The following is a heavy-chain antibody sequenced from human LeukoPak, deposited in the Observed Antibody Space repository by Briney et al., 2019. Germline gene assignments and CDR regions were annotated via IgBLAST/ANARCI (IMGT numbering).Heavy chain of an antibody. Sequence: DPSETLSLTCTVSGDSVSSDIYYWSWIRQPPGKGLDWIGYIYYSGTTKQNPSLKSRVTLSVDTSKNQLYLKLNSVTAADTAVYYCARDSRGYYDSSGYFDHWGQGTLVTVSS. J-gene: IGHJ4*02. CDR3: ARDSRGYYDSSGYFDH. V-gene: IGHV4-61*01. CDR2: IYYSGTT. D-gene: IGHD3-22*01. CDR1: GDSVSSDIYY.